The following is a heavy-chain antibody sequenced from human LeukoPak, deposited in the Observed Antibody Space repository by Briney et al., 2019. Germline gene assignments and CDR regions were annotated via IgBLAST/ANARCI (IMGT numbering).Heavy chain of an antibody. CDR2: ISYDGSSK. CDR3: AREGPGCSSTSCPSDY. J-gene: IGHJ4*02. Sequence: GGSLRLSCAASGFTFSSYGMHWVRQAPGKGLEWVAVISYDGSSKYYADSVKGRFTISRDNSKNTLYLQMNSLRAEDTAVYYCAREGPGCSSTSCPSDYWGQGTLVTVSS. D-gene: IGHD2-2*01. V-gene: IGHV3-30*03. CDR1: GFTFSSYG.